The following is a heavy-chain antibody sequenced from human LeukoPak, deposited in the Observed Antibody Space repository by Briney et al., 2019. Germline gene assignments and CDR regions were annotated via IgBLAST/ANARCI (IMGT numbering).Heavy chain of an antibody. Sequence: GGSLRPSCAASGFTFSSYNMNWVRQAPGKGLEWVSSISSSSSYIYYADSVKGRFTISRDNAKNSLYLQMNSLRAEDTAVYYCAIDRIDGYSFVDYWGQGTLVTVSS. J-gene: IGHJ4*02. CDR1: GFTFSSYN. CDR2: ISSSSSYI. V-gene: IGHV3-21*01. D-gene: IGHD5-24*01. CDR3: AIDRIDGYSFVDY.